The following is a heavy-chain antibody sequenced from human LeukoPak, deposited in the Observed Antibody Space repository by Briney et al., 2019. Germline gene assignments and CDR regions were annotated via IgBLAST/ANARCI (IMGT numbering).Heavy chain of an antibody. CDR1: GYTLTAYY. D-gene: IGHD3-16*02. Sequence: GASVKVSCKASGYTLTAYYIHWMRQAPGQGLEWMGWISPNSGDTDYAQKLQGRVTMTTDTSTSTAYMELRSLRSDDTAVYYCYVWGSYRYPSFDYWGQGTLVTVSS. CDR2: ISPNSGDT. J-gene: IGHJ4*02. V-gene: IGHV1-18*01. CDR3: YVWGSYRYPSFDY.